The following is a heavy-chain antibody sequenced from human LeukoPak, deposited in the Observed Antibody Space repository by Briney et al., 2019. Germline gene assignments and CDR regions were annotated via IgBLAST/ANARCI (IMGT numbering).Heavy chain of an antibody. CDR1: GYAFTSYG. J-gene: IGHJ4*02. CDR3: ARADVVVVAATNFDY. V-gene: IGHV1-18*01. D-gene: IGHD2-15*01. CDR2: ISAYNGNT. Sequence: GASVKVSCKASGYAFTSYGFSWVRQAPGQGLEWMGWISAYNGNTNYAQKLQGRVTMTTDTSTNTAYMELRCLTSDDTAVYYCARADVVVVAATNFDYWGQGTLVTVSS.